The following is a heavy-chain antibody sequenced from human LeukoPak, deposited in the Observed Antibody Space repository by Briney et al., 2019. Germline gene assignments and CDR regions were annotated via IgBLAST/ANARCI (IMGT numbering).Heavy chain of an antibody. CDR3: ARGHDSSGYYSRYYYYGMDV. J-gene: IGHJ6*02. Sequence: GRSLRLSCAASGFTFSSYAMHWVRQAPGKGLEWVAVISYDGSNKYCADSVKGRFTISRDNSKNTLYLQMNSLRAEDTAVYYCARGHDSSGYYSRYYYYGMDVWGQGTTVTVSS. D-gene: IGHD3-22*01. CDR2: ISYDGSNK. V-gene: IGHV3-30-3*01. CDR1: GFTFSSYA.